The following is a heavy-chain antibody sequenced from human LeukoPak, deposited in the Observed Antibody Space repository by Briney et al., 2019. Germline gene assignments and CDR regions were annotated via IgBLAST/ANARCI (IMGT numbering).Heavy chain of an antibody. CDR2: IFSSGTS. CDR3: ARLDQEICGGDCHYFDY. V-gene: IGHV4-4*07. D-gene: IGHD2-21*02. Sequence: SSETLSLTCTLSGDSMNAYYWNWIRQPAGKRPEWIGHIFSSGTSKYNPSLQSRVTLSVDTSKNQFSLKLSSVTAADTAVYYCARLDQEICGGDCHYFDYWGQGTLVTVSS. CDR1: GDSMNAYY. J-gene: IGHJ4*02.